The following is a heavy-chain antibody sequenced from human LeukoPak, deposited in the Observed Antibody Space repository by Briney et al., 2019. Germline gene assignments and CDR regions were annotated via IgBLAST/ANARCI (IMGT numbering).Heavy chain of an antibody. V-gene: IGHV3-23*01. D-gene: IGHD4-17*01. CDR2: ISGSGGST. CDR3: AKRKETVTSYYFDY. CDR1: GFTFSSYA. J-gene: IGHJ4*02. Sequence: QPGGSLRLSCAASGFTFSSYAMSWVRQAPGKRLEWVSAISGSGGSTYYADSVKGRFTIFRDNSKNTLYLQMNSLRAEDTAVYYCAKRKETVTSYYFDYWGQGTLVTVSS.